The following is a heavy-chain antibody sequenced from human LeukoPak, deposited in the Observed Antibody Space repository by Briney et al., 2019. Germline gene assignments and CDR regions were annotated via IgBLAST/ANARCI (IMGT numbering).Heavy chain of an antibody. CDR2: IKQDGSEK. D-gene: IGHD1-20*01. CDR3: ARSLYLDRPMGL. CDR1: GFTLSTYW. Sequence: GGSLRLSCAASGFTLSTYWMSWVRQAPGKGLEWVANIKQDGSEKYYVDSVKGRFTISRDNAKNSLYLQMNSLTVEGTAVYYCARSLYLDRPMGLWGQGTLVTVSS. V-gene: IGHV3-7*01. J-gene: IGHJ4*02.